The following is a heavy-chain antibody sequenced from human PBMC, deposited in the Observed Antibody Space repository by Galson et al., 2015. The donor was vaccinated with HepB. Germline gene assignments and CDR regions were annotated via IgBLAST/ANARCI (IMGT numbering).Heavy chain of an antibody. J-gene: IGHJ4*02. CDR2: IYYRGST. Sequence: LTCTVSGDSLSGYYWSWIRQPPGKGLEWIGYIYYRGSTNYNPSLKSRVTMSIDTSKNQFSLKLNSVTAADTALYFCARRGNYYTDYWGQGTLVTVSS. CDR1: GDSLSGYY. V-gene: IGHV4-59*08. D-gene: IGHD1-26*01. CDR3: ARRGNYYTDY.